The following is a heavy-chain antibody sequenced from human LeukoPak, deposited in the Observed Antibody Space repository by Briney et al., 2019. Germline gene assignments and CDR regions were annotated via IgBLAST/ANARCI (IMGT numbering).Heavy chain of an antibody. CDR3: ARSRFGEFFNWFDP. D-gene: IGHD3-10*01. CDR2: IYYSGNSNSVPSLT. Sequence: SETLSLNCSVSGGSISSYFWSWIRQPPGKGLEWIGYIYYSGNSNSVPSLTNYNPSLKSRVTISVDTSKNQFFLRLSSVTAADTAVYYCARSRFGEFFNWFDPWGQGTLVTVSS. CDR1: GGSISSYF. J-gene: IGHJ5*02. V-gene: IGHV4-59*01.